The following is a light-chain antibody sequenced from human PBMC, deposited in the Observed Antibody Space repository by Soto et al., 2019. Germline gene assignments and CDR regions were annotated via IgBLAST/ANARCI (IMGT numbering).Light chain of an antibody. CDR2: TVS. V-gene: IGKV1-12*01. CDR3: QQSKTFPLT. J-gene: IGKJ4*01. Sequence: DIQMTQSPSSVSASVGDRVTITCRASQDITNWLTWYQQKPGKAPKVLISTVSNLQSGVPPRFSGSASGTDFTLTISSLQPEDFATYYCQQSKTFPLTFGGGTKVEIK. CDR1: QDITNW.